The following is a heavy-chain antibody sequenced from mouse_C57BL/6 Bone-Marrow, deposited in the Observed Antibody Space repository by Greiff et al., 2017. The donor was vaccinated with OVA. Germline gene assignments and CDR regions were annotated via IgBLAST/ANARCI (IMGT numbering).Heavy chain of an antibody. Sequence: VKLVESGPGLVQPSQSLSITCTVSGFSLTSYGVHWVRQSPGKGLEWLGVIWSGGSTDYNAAFISRLSISKDNSKSQVFFKMNSLQADDTARYYCARKDGYYSFAYWGQGTLVTVSA. J-gene: IGHJ3*01. CDR1: GFSLTSYG. CDR3: ARKDGYYSFAY. D-gene: IGHD2-3*01. CDR2: IWSGGST. V-gene: IGHV2-2*01.